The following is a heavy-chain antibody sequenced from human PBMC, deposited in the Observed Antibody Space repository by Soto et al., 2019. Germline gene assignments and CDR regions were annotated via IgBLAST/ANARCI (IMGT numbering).Heavy chain of an antibody. CDR3: ARLSTSAGRRDLAC. CDR1: GFSLGGYW. CDR2: MNQDGSES. J-gene: IGHJ4*02. Sequence: EVQLVESGGGLVQPGGSRRLPCAASGFSLGGYWMSWVGQAPGKGLEGVANMNQDGSESDYVGSVKGRFTFTRDNAKNSLYLQMNSLRAEDTAVYYCARLSTSAGRRDLACWGQGTLVTVSS. V-gene: IGHV3-7*01.